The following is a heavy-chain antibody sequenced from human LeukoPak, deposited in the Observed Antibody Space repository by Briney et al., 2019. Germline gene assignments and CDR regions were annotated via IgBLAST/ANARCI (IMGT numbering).Heavy chain of an antibody. Sequence: GGSLRLSCAASGFTFSSFWMNWVRQAPGKGLEWVANINQHGSETYYVDSVRGRFTISRDNAKNSLYPQMNSLRAEDTAVYFCARDLVSCSGGSCYSLFDCWGQGALVTVSS. CDR3: ARDLVSCSGGSCYSLFDC. CDR1: GFTFSSFW. CDR2: INQHGSET. V-gene: IGHV3-7*05. J-gene: IGHJ4*02. D-gene: IGHD2-15*01.